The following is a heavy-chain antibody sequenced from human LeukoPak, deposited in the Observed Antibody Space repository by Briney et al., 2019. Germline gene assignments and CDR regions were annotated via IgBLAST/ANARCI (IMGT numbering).Heavy chain of an antibody. CDR1: GFTFSSYS. J-gene: IGHJ4*02. D-gene: IGHD3-16*02. Sequence: GGPLRLSCAASGFTFSSYSMNWVRQAPGKGLEWVSSISSSSSYIYYADSVKGRFTISRDNAKNSLYLQMNSLRAEDTAVYYCARNYDYVWGSYRSPFGYWGQGTLVTVSS. CDR2: ISSSSSYI. CDR3: ARNYDYVWGSYRSPFGY. V-gene: IGHV3-21*01.